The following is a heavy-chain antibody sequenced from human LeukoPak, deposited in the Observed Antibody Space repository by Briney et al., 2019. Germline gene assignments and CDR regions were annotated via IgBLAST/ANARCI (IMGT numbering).Heavy chain of an antibody. V-gene: IGHV5-51*01. CDR3: ARQALGYCSGGSCNHFDY. D-gene: IGHD2-15*01. Sequence: HGESLKISCKGSGYSFTSYWIGWVRQMPGKGLEWMGIIYPDDSYTRYSPSFQGQVTISADKSISTAYLQWSSLKASDTAIYYCARQALGYCSGGSCNHFDYWGQGTLVTVSS. J-gene: IGHJ4*02. CDR2: IYPDDSYT. CDR1: GYSFTSYW.